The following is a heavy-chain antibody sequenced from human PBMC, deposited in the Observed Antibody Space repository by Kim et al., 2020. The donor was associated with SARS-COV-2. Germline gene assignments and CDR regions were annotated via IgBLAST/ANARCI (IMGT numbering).Heavy chain of an antibody. D-gene: IGHD6-13*01. J-gene: IGHJ6*02. CDR3: ARAAGMGNYYYGMDV. Sequence: PTLKSRVTIEVDTSKHQFSLEMGAVTAADTAVYYCARAAGMGNYYYGMDVWGQGTTVTVSS. V-gene: IGHV4-34*01.